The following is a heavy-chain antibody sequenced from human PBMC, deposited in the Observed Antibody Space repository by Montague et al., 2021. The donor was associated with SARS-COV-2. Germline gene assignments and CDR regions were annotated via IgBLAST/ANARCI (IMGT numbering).Heavy chain of an antibody. J-gene: IGHJ6*02. CDR2: IGTSGDT. CDR1: GFTFSSYD. D-gene: IGHD4-23*01. V-gene: IGHV3-13*01. CDR3: ARGDQLRGHYYGMDV. Sequence: SLRLSCAASGFTFSSYDMHWVRQATGKGLEWVSAIGTSGDTYYVGSVKGRFTISRENAKNSLYLQMNSLRVGDTAVYYCARGDQLRGHYYGMDVWGQGTTVTVSS.